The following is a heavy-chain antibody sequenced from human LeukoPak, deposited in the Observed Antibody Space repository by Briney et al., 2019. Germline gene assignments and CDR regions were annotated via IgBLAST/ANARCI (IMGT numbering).Heavy chain of an antibody. V-gene: IGHV4-30-2*01. Sequence: SETLSLTCTVSGGSISSSSYYWSWIRQPPGKGLEWIGYIYHSGSTYYNPSLKSRVTISVDRSKNQFSLKLSSVTAADTAVYYCARVGVLLWFGESNPGAFDIWGQGTMVTVSS. CDR3: ARVGVLLWFGESNPGAFDI. CDR2: IYHSGST. J-gene: IGHJ3*02. D-gene: IGHD3-10*01. CDR1: GGSISSSSYY.